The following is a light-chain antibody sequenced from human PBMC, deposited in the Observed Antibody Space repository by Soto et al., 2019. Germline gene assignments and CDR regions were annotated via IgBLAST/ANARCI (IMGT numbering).Light chain of an antibody. CDR1: QAICYY. Sequence: DIQLTQSPIFLSASVGDRVTISCRASQAICYYLAWYQQKPGKAPNLLIFGASTLQTGVPSRFSGSGSGTDFTLTITSLQPEDFATYYCQQRSNRPPTFGQGTKLEIK. J-gene: IGKJ2*01. V-gene: IGKV1-9*01. CDR2: GAS. CDR3: QQRSNRPPT.